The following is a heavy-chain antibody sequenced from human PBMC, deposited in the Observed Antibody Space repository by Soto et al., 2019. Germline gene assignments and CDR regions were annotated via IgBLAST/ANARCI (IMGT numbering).Heavy chain of an antibody. V-gene: IGHV1-18*01. D-gene: IGHD3-16*01. J-gene: IGHJ3*01. CDR3: ARGASSFVWRDAFDL. Sequence: QVQLVQSGPEVKKPGASVKVSCKASGYTFTTSGFSWVRQAPGQGLEWMGWISADNGNTIYAQSLQGRVTMTTDPSTSTAYMDLRSLRSDDTAVYYCARGASSFVWRDAFDLWGQGTKVTVSS. CDR1: GYTFTTSG. CDR2: ISADNGNT.